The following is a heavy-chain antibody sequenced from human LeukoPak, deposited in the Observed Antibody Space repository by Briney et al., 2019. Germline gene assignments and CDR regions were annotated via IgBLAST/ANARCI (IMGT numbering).Heavy chain of an antibody. V-gene: IGHV3-23*01. D-gene: IGHD5-24*01. CDR2: ISGSGGST. J-gene: IGHJ4*02. CDR3: ARDLFSDGYNLY. Sequence: RPGGSLRLSCAASGFTFSSYAMSWVRQAPGKGLEWVSAISGSGGSTYYADSVKGRFTISRDNSKNTLYLQMNSLRAEDTAVYYCARDLFSDGYNLYWGQGTLVTVSS. CDR1: GFTFSSYA.